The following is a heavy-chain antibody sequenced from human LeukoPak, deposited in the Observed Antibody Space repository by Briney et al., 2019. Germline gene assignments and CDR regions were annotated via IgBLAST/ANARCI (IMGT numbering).Heavy chain of an antibody. V-gene: IGHV1-18*01. D-gene: IGHD3-10*01. CDR3: ARGDSSSGSIQGWFDP. J-gene: IGHJ5*02. Sequence: ASVKVSCKASGYTFTSYGISWVRQAPGQGLEWMGWISAYNGNTNYAQKLQGRVTMTTDTSTSTAYMELRSPRSDDTAVYYCARGDSSSGSIQGWFDPWGQGTLVTVSS. CDR2: ISAYNGNT. CDR1: GYTFTSYG.